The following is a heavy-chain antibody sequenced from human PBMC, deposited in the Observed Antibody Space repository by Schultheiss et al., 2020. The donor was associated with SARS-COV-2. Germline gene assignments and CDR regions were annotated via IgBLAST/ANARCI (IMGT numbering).Heavy chain of an antibody. J-gene: IGHJ4*02. CDR2: IIPIFGTA. D-gene: IGHD6-13*01. CDR3: ARGLPYSSSWYYGY. V-gene: IGHV1-69*06. CDR1: GGTFSSYA. Sequence: SVKVSCKASGGTFSSYAISWVRQAPGQGLEWMGGIIPIFGTANYAQKFQGRVTITADNSKNTLYLQMNSLRADDTAVYYCARGLPYSSSWYYGYWGQGTLVTVSS.